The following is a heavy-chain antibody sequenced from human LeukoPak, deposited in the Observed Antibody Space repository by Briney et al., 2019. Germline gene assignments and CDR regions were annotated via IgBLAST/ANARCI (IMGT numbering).Heavy chain of an antibody. CDR1: GYTFTGYY. D-gene: IGHD2-15*01. V-gene: IGHV1-2*02. J-gene: IGHJ5*02. CDR3: ARGVPYCSGGSCYSKPRWFDP. CDR2: INPNSGGT. Sequence: GASAKVSCKASGYTFTGYYMHWVRQAPGQGLGWMGWINPNSGGTNYAQKFQGRVTMTRDTSSSTAYMELSRLRSDDTAVYYCARGVPYCSGGSCYSKPRWFDPWGQGTLVTVSS.